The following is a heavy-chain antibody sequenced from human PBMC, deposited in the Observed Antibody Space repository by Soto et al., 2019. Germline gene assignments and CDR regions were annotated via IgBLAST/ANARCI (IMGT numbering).Heavy chain of an antibody. V-gene: IGHV3-23*01. Sequence: PGGSLRLSCAASGFTFDGYAMSWVRQAPGKGLQWVSTIGGSGDGTYYADSVKGRFTISRDNSKNTLYLQMNSLRAGDTAVYYCAKAREVTLVRVPSSYWGQGTLVTVSS. CDR2: IGGSGDGT. D-gene: IGHD3-10*01. CDR3: AKAREVTLVRVPSSY. CDR1: GFTFDGYA. J-gene: IGHJ4*02.